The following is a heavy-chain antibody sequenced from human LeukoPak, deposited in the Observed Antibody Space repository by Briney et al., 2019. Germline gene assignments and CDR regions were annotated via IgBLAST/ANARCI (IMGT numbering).Heavy chain of an antibody. D-gene: IGHD2-21*02. CDR3: AIPPGYCGNDCSFDH. CDR2: IYPGDYET. V-gene: IGHV5-51*01. Sequence: GESLKISREGSGYIFSNYWIGWVRQMPGKGLEWMGIIYPGDYETRYSPSFQGLVTISVDKSISTAYLQWSSLKASDTAMYYCAIPPGYCGNDCSFDHWGQGTLVTVSS. CDR1: GYIFSNYW. J-gene: IGHJ4*02.